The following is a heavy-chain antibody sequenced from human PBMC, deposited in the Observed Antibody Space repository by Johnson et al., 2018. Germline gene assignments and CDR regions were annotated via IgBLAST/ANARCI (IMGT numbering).Heavy chain of an antibody. Sequence: VQLVESGGGLVQPGGSLKLSCAASGFNFSNYDIHWVRQAPGKGLEWVAVISYDGSRTYYADSVKGRFTISRDNAKNSLYRQMNSLRAVDTAVYYCARMKDRDIVGVPRSDVWGKGTTVTVSS. J-gene: IGHJ6*04. CDR1: GFNFSNYD. CDR2: ISYDGSRT. D-gene: IGHD1-26*01. V-gene: IGHV3-30*03. CDR3: ARMKDRDIVGVPRSDV.